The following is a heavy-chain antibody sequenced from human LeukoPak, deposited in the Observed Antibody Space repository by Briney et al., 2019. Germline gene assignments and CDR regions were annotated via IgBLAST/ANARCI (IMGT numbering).Heavy chain of an antibody. CDR2: IYYSGST. Sequence: SETLSLTCTVSGGSLSSYYWSWIRQPPGKGLEWIGYIYYSGSTNYNPSLKSRVTISVDTSKNQFSLKLSSVTAADTAVYYCARDMKVYGSGSYYRYYYYGMDVWGKGTTVTVSS. V-gene: IGHV4-59*01. CDR1: GGSLSSYY. J-gene: IGHJ6*04. CDR3: ARDMKVYGSGSYYRYYYYGMDV. D-gene: IGHD3-10*01.